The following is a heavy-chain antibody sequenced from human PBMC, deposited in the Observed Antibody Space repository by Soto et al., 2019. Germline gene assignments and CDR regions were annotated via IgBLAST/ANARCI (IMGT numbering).Heavy chain of an antibody. D-gene: IGHD2-2*01. CDR2: IKQDGSDY. Sequence: EVQLVESGGGLVQPGGSLRLSCAAFGLTFSNFWMPWVRQAPGKGLEWVANIKQDGSDYNHVGSVQGRFTISRDNAKNSLYLEMNSLRVEDTAVYYCTRDTTWKLDSWGQGILVTVS. V-gene: IGHV3-7*03. J-gene: IGHJ4*02. CDR1: GLTFSNFW. CDR3: TRDTTWKLDS.